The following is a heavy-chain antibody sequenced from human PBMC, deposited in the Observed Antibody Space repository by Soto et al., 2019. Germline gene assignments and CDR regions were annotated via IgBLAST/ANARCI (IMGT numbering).Heavy chain of an antibody. Sequence: QVQLVQSGAEVKKPGSSVKVSCKASGGSFGNSAINWVRQTPGQGLEWLGGFIPVYRTLNYAQKFQGRVPITADESTGTAYMTLSSLASDDTAVYYCATGVIWIGYFTVDSWGQGTRVTVSS. J-gene: IGHJ4*02. CDR3: ATGVIWIGYFTVDS. D-gene: IGHD3-3*01. V-gene: IGHV1-69*01. CDR1: GGSFGNSA. CDR2: FIPVYRTL.